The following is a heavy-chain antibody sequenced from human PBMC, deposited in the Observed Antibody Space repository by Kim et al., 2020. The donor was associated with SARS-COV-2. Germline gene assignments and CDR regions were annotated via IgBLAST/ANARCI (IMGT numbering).Heavy chain of an antibody. CDR1: GGSFSGYY. V-gene: IGHV4-34*01. CDR3: ARRGGVRRYNWNYY. Sequence: SETLSLTCAVYGGSFSGYYWSWIRQPPGKGLEWIGEINHSGSTNYNPSLKSRVTISVDTSKNQFSLKLSSVTAADTAVYYCARRGGVRRYNWNYYWGQGTLVTVSS. D-gene: IGHD1-7*01. J-gene: IGHJ4*02. CDR2: INHSGST.